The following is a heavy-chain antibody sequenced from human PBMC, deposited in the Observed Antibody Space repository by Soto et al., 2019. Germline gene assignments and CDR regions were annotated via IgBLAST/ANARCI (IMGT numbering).Heavy chain of an antibody. V-gene: IGHV3-30*18. D-gene: IGHD6-19*01. CDR3: AKGGRQWLVTSDFNY. CDR2: VSHDGRNT. Sequence: VQLVESGGGVVQPGRSLRLSCAASGFTFSDYAMHWVRQAPGKGLEGVAVVSHDGRNTHYADPVKGLFTISRDSSKNTVSLEMTSLRAEDTAVYYCAKGGRQWLVTSDFNYWGQGALVTVSS. J-gene: IGHJ4*02. CDR1: GFTFSDYA.